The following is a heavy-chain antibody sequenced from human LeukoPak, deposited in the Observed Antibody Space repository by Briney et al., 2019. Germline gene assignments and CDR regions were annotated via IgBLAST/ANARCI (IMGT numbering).Heavy chain of an antibody. D-gene: IGHD6-19*01. CDR3: TTDLDSSGSLGGY. CDR1: GFTFSNAW. Sequence: GWSLILSCAASGFTFSNAWMSWVRQAPGKGLEWVGRIKSKTDGGTTDYAAPVKGRFTISRDDSKNTLYLQMNSLKTEDTAVYYCTTDLDSSGSLGGYWGQGTLVTVSS. J-gene: IGHJ4*02. V-gene: IGHV3-15*01. CDR2: IKSKTDGGTT.